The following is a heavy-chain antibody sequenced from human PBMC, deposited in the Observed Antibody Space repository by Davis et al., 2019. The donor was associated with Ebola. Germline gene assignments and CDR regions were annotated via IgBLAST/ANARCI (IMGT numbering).Heavy chain of an antibody. D-gene: IGHD5-12*01. V-gene: IGHV3-30*18. CDR1: GFTLSRHG. CDR3: AKEEGRRGQWMPHFDH. CDR2: ISYEPIKT. J-gene: IGHJ4*01. Sequence: GESLKISCAASGFTLSRHGMHWVRQAPGKGLEWVAVISYEPIKTYYAESVQGRFTVSRDNFKNMVYLQMDSLRPEDTAVYYCAKEEGRRGQWMPHFDHWGQGTLVTVSS.